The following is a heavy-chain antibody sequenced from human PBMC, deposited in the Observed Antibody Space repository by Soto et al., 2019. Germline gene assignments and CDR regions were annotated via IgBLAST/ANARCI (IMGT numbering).Heavy chain of an antibody. J-gene: IGHJ6*02. CDR1: GGSISSSSYY. D-gene: IGHD4-17*01. V-gene: IGHV4-39*01. Sequence: QLQLQESGPGLVKPSETLSLTCTVSGGSISSSSYYWGWIRQPPGKGLAWIGSIYYSGSTYYNPSRKSRVTISVDTSKNQFSLKLSSVTAADTAVYYCRVWDGDASFYYYYGMDVWGQGTTVTVSS. CDR2: IYYSGST. CDR3: RVWDGDASFYYYYGMDV.